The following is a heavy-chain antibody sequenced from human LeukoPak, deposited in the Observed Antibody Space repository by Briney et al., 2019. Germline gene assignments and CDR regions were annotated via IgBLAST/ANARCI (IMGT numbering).Heavy chain of an antibody. CDR2: ISGSGGST. J-gene: IGHJ3*02. Sequence: HPGGSLRLSCAASGFTFSSYAMSWVRQAPGKGLEWVSAISGSGGSTYYADSVKGRFTISRDNSKNTLYLQMNSLRAEDTAVYYCAKSQDSSGYYFGPYDAFDIWGQGTMVTVSS. V-gene: IGHV3-23*01. CDR1: GFTFSSYA. CDR3: AKSQDSSGYYFGPYDAFDI. D-gene: IGHD3-22*01.